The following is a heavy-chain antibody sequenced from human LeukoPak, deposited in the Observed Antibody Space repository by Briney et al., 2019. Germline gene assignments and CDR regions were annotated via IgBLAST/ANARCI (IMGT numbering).Heavy chain of an antibody. CDR2: IYSAGGT. J-gene: IGHJ4*02. V-gene: IGHV3-53*01. CDR1: GFTVSSNY. CDR3: ASGGMGARKFYSDPFHY. Sequence: GGSLRLSCAASGFTVSSNYMSWVRQAPGKGLEWVSVIYSAGGTYYADSVRGRFTIARDSSKNTMFLQMNSLRAEDTAVYYCASGGMGARKFYSDPFHYWGQGTLVTVSS. D-gene: IGHD2-15*01.